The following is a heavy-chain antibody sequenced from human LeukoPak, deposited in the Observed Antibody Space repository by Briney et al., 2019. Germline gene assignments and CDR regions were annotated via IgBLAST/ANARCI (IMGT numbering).Heavy chain of an antibody. J-gene: IGHJ6*03. CDR3: ATSYYYYYMDV. CDR1: GGSISSYY. CDR2: IYTSGST. V-gene: IGHV4-4*09. Sequence: PSETLSLTCTVSGGSISSYYLSWIRQPPGKGLEWIGYIYTSGSTNYNPSLKSRVTISVDTSKNQFSLKLSSVTAADTAVYYCATSYYYYYMDVWGKGTTVTVSS.